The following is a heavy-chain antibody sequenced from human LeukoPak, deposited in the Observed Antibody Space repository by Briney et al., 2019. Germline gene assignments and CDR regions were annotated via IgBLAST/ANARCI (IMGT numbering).Heavy chain of an antibody. CDR1: GYTFTGYY. CDR3: AREEVVVAATPVYWFDP. Sequence: ASVKVSCKASGYTFTGYYMHWVRQAPGQGLEWMGWINPNSGGTNYAQKFQGRVTMTRDTSISTAYMELSRLRSDDTAVYYCAREEVVVAATPVYWFDPWGQGTLVTVSS. D-gene: IGHD2-15*01. CDR2: INPNSGGT. V-gene: IGHV1-2*02. J-gene: IGHJ5*02.